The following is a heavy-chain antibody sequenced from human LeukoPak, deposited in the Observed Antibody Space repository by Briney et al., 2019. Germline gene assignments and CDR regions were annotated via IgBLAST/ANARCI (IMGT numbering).Heavy chain of an antibody. CDR3: ARGVSSSWNLDYFDY. CDR1: GGSISSYY. J-gene: IGHJ4*02. Sequence: SETLSLTCTVSGGSISSYYWNWIRQPPGKGLEWIGYIYYSGSTNYNPSLKSRVTISVDTSKNQFSLRLSSVTAADTAVYYCARGVSSSWNLDYFDYWGQGTLVTVSS. V-gene: IGHV4-59*01. CDR2: IYYSGST. D-gene: IGHD6-13*01.